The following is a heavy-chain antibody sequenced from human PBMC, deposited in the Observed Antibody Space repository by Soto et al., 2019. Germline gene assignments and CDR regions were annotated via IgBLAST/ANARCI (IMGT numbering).Heavy chain of an antibody. D-gene: IGHD6-19*01. CDR2: ITGSGGST. CDR3: AKDRIAVAGGASDY. CDR1: GFTFSSYA. Sequence: EVQLLESGGGLVQPGGSLRLSCAASGFTFSSYAMSWVRQAPGKGLEWVSAITGSGGSTYYSDSVKGRFTISRDNSKNTLYLQMNSLRAEDTAVYYCAKDRIAVAGGASDYWGQGTLVTVSS. J-gene: IGHJ4*02. V-gene: IGHV3-23*01.